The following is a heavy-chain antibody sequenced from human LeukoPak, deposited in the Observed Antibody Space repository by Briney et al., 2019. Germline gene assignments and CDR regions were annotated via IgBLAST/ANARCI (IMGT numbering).Heavy chain of an antibody. V-gene: IGHV3-33*01. CDR3: ARGQYCSGGSCYLNPDY. CDR2: IWHSGSNK. J-gene: IGHJ4*02. CDR1: GFTFSTYG. Sequence: GRSLRLSCAASGFTFSTYGMHWVRQPPGKGLEWVAVIWHSGSNKYYADSVRGRFTISRDNSKNTLYLQMDSLRAEDTAVYYCARGQYCSGGSCYLNPDYWGQGSLVTVSS. D-gene: IGHD2-15*01.